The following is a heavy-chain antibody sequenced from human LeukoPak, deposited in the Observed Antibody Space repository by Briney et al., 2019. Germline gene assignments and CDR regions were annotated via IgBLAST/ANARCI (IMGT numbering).Heavy chain of an antibody. D-gene: IGHD3/OR15-3a*01. J-gene: IGHJ4*02. CDR2: IYYTGNT. V-gene: IGHV4-39*01. CDR3: ARQTGSGLFTLP. Sequence: SETLSLTCTVSGVSISSSNSYWGWSRQPRGKGLEWVGSIYYTGNTYYNASLKSRVTISIDTSKNQISLRLTSVTATDTAMYYCARQTGSGLFTLPGGQGTLVTVSS. CDR1: GVSISSSNSY.